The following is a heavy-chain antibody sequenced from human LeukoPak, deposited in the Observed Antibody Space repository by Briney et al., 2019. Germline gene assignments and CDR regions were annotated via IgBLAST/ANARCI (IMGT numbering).Heavy chain of an antibody. V-gene: IGHV3-30*02. CDR3: AKAAGINIHYFDY. CDR2: IRYDGSNK. CDR1: GFNFSTYG. D-gene: IGHD2/OR15-2a*01. Sequence: GGSLRLSCAASGFNFSTYGIHWVRQAPGKGLEWVAFIRYDGSNKYYADSVKGRFTISRDNSKNTVYLQMNSLRVEDTAVYHCAKAAGINIHYFDYWGQGTLVTVSS. J-gene: IGHJ4*02.